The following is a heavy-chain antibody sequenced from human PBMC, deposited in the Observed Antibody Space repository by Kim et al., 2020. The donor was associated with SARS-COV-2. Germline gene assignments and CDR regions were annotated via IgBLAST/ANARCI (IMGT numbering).Heavy chain of an antibody. Sequence: SETLSLTCTVSGGSIRSSSYYWGWIRQPPGKGLEWIGSIYYSGSTYYNPSLKSLVTISVDTSKNQFSLNMSSVTAADTAVYYCASLVRSSWYEVDYWGQGTLVTVSS. CDR3: ASLVRSSWYEVDY. CDR2: IYYSGST. D-gene: IGHD6-13*01. V-gene: IGHV4-39*01. CDR1: GGSIRSSSYY. J-gene: IGHJ4*02.